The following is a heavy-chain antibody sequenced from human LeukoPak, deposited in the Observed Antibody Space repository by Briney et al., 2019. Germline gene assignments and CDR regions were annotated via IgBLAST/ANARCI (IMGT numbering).Heavy chain of an antibody. CDR2: ISSTGSYI. V-gene: IGHV3-21*01. CDR3: TRDVRLRHKYYYMDV. J-gene: IGHJ6*03. CDR1: GFNFSTYN. D-gene: IGHD4-17*01. Sequence: GGSLRLSCAASGFNFSTYNMNWVRQAPGKGLEWVSSISSTGSYIYYADSLKGRFSISRDNANNSLFLQMNSLRAEDTAVYYCTRDVRLRHKYYYMDVWGKGTTVTVSS.